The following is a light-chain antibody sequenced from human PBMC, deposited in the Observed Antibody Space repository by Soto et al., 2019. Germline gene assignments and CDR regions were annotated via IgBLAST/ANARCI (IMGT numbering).Light chain of an antibody. Sequence: QAVVTQPPSVSGAPGQRVTISCTGSSSNIGAGYDVHWYQQLPGTAPKLLIHGNSNRPSGVPDRFSGSKSGTSASLAITGLQAEDEADYYCQSYDSSLSGPSFGGGTKLTVL. CDR2: GNS. CDR1: SSNIGAGYD. CDR3: QSYDSSLSGPS. J-gene: IGLJ2*01. V-gene: IGLV1-40*01.